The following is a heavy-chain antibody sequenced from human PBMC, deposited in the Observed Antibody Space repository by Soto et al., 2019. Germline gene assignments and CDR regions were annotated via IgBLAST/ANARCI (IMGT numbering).Heavy chain of an antibody. CDR1: GGSISSSSYY. Sequence: QLQLQESGPGLVKPSETLSLTCTVSGGSISSSSYYWGWIRQPPGKGLEWIGTIYHSGSTYYKPSLKSRVPISVDTSKNQFSLMLNSVTAADTAIYYCAREMGGSIDYWGQGTLVTVSS. V-gene: IGHV4-39*01. CDR2: IYHSGST. D-gene: IGHD1-26*01. CDR3: AREMGGSIDY. J-gene: IGHJ4*02.